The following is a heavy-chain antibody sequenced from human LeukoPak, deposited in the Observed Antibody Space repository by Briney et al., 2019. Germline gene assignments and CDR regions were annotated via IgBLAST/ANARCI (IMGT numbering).Heavy chain of an antibody. Sequence: PGGSLRLSCAASGFTFSSYAMSWVRQAPGKGLEWVALIWNDGSSQYYGDSVKGRFTISRDNSNNTLYLHMNSLRADDTAVYYCARDANYYFDYWGQGALVTVSS. V-gene: IGHV3-33*08. CDR2: IWNDGSSQ. CDR3: ARDANYYFDY. D-gene: IGHD4/OR15-4a*01. CDR1: GFTFSSYA. J-gene: IGHJ4*02.